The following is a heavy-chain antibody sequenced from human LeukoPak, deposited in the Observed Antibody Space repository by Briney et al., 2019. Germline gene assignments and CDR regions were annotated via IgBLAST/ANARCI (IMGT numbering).Heavy chain of an antibody. Sequence: NPSETLSLTCSVSGVSITSNYWSWLRQPPGKGLDWLGYTHHSGATSYNPSLKSRSTMSLDTSNNQFSLKLSSVTAADTAVYYCARSSGHSYGDFDYWGQGNLVTVSS. CDR1: GVSITSNY. J-gene: IGHJ4*02. D-gene: IGHD5-18*01. CDR2: THHSGAT. CDR3: ARSSGHSYGDFDY. V-gene: IGHV4-59*01.